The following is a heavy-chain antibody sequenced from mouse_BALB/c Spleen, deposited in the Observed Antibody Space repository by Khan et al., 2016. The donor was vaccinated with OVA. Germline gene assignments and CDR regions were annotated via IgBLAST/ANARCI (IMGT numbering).Heavy chain of an antibody. J-gene: IGHJ2*01. D-gene: IGHD1-1*01. CDR1: GYTFTSYW. Sequence: QVQLQQPGAELVKAGASVKMSCKASGYTFTSYWMHWVKQRLGQGLEWFAETNPTNGRTYYNEKFKSKATLTGDKSSSTAYMLLSGPTFEDSAVYYCARITKIVATYFDYWGQGTTLTVSS. V-gene: IGHV1S81*02. CDR3: ARITKIVATYFDY. CDR2: TNPTNGRT.